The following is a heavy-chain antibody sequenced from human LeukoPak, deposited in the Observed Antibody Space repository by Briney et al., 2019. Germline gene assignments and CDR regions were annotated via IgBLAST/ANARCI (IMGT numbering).Heavy chain of an antibody. CDR2: ISSSSSYI. Sequence: GGSLRLSCAASEFTFSSYSMNWVRQAPGKGLEWVSSISSSSSYIYYADSVKGRFTISRDNAKNSLYLQMNSLRAEDTALYYCAREAPGAFDIWGQGTMVTVSS. CDR1: EFTFSSYS. J-gene: IGHJ3*02. CDR3: AREAPGAFDI. V-gene: IGHV3-21*01.